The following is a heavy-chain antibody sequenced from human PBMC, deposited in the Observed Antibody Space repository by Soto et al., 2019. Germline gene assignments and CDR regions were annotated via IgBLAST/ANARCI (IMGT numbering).Heavy chain of an antibody. Sequence: GASVKVSCKASGGTFSSYAISWVRQAPGQGLEWMGGIIPIFGTANYAQKFQGRVTITADESTSTAYMELSSLRSEDTAVYYCAIKNYDILTGPPIYYYVMDVWGQGTTVTVSS. V-gene: IGHV1-69*13. D-gene: IGHD3-9*01. CDR1: GGTFSSYA. J-gene: IGHJ6*02. CDR3: AIKNYDILTGPPIYYYVMDV. CDR2: IIPIFGTA.